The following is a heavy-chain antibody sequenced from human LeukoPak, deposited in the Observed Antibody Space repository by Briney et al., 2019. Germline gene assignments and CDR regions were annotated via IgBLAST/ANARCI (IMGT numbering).Heavy chain of an antibody. Sequence: GGSLRLSCAASGFTFSSYGMHWVRQAPGKGLEWVAVISYDGSNKYYADSVKGRFTISRDNSKNTLYLQMNSLRVEDTAVYYCVLGSGWHDSYWGQGTLVTVSS. CDR3: VLGSGWHDSY. D-gene: IGHD6-19*01. CDR1: GFTFSSYG. J-gene: IGHJ4*02. V-gene: IGHV3-30*03. CDR2: ISYDGSNK.